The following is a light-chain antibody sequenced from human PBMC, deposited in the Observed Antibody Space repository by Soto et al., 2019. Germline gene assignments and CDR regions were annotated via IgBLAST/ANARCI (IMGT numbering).Light chain of an antibody. CDR3: QQYNTWPWT. Sequence: DTVMTQSPATLSVSPGERATVSCTASQSLSSNLAWYQQKPGQAPRLLIIGASEGVTGIPARFSGSGSGTEFTLSISSLQSHDFAVYYCQQYNTWPWTFGQGTKVGIK. J-gene: IGKJ1*01. CDR1: QSLSSN. V-gene: IGKV3-15*01. CDR2: GAS.